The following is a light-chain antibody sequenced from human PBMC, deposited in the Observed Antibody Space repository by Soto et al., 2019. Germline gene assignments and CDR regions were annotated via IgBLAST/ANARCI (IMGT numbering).Light chain of an antibody. Sequence: DFVMTQSPDSLAVSLGERATINCKSSQSVLYGSNNKKYLAWYQQKPGQPPKLLINLASTRESGVPDRFSGSVSGTDFNLTISSLQAEDVAVYYCQRYYGTPLTFGGGTRVEIK. CDR1: QSVLYGSNNKKY. CDR2: LAS. V-gene: IGKV4-1*01. J-gene: IGKJ4*01. CDR3: QRYYGTPLT.